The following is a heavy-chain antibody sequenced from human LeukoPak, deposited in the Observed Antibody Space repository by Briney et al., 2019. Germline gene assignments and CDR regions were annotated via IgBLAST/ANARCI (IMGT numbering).Heavy chain of an antibody. CDR1: GFTFSDYW. CDR2: INQDGSEQ. CDR3: AGGALDY. J-gene: IGHJ1*01. D-gene: IGHD3-16*01. V-gene: IGHV3-7*04. Sequence: GGSLRLSCAASGFTFSDYWMSWVRQAPGQGLTWVAHINQDGSEQHFVASVQGRFTISRDNAKNSLYLQMESLRAEDTAVYYCAGGALDYWGQGTPVTVSS.